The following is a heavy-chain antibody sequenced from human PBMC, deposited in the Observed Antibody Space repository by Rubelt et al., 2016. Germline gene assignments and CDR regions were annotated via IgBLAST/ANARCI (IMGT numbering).Heavy chain of an antibody. J-gene: IGHJ4*02. CDR3: AREGLAVAHDY. D-gene: IGHD6-19*01. V-gene: IGHV1-3*01. CDR2: INAGNGNT. CDR1: GYTFTSYA. Sequence: QVQLVQSGAEVKKPGASVKVSCKASGYTFTSYAMHWVRQAPGQRLEWMGWINAGNGNTKCSQKFQSRVTITSDTSASTAYMELSSLRSEDTAVYYCAREGLAVAHDYWGQGTLVTVSS.